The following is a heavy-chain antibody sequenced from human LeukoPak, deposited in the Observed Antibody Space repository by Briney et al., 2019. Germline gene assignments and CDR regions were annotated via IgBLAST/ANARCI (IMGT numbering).Heavy chain of an antibody. D-gene: IGHD4-17*01. CDR1: GVSISSYY. CDR2: IYYPGSH. V-gene: IGHV4-59*01. Sequence: PSETLSLTCTVSGVSISSYYWSWIRQPPGKELERIVYIYYPGSHNYNPPLKSRVTMSVDTCKNQFSLKLTSVTAADTAVYYCARPLQGRTVTLHYWGQGTLVTVSS. J-gene: IGHJ4*02. CDR3: ARPLQGRTVTLHY.